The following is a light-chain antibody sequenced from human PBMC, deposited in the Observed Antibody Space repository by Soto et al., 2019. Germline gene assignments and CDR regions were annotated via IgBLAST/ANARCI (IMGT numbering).Light chain of an antibody. Sequence: DVPVTQSPSTVSASVGDRVTFTCRASQTIYSWLAWYQQKPGKAPKLLIYDASCLESGVPSRFSGSGSGTEFTLTISSLQPDDFATYYCQQYNSYPLIFGGGTKVEIK. V-gene: IGKV1-5*01. CDR3: QQYNSYPLI. J-gene: IGKJ4*01. CDR1: QTIYSW. CDR2: DAS.